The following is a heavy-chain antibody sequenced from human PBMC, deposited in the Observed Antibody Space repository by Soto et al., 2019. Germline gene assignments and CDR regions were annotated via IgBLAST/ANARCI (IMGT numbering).Heavy chain of an antibody. V-gene: IGHV1-69*01. CDR3: ARDQLTDYGDYLNWFDP. CDR2: IIPIFGTA. Sequence: QVQLVQSGAEVKKPGSSVKVSCKASGGTFSSYAISWVRQAPGQGLEWMGGIIPIFGTANYAQKFQGRVTITADESTSTAYMELSSLRSEDTAVYYCARDQLTDYGDYLNWFDPWGQGTLVTVSS. J-gene: IGHJ5*02. D-gene: IGHD4-17*01. CDR1: GGTFSSYA.